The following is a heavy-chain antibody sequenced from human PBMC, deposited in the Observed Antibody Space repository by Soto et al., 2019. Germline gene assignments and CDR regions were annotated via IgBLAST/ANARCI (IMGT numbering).Heavy chain of an antibody. V-gene: IGHV1-69*13. CDR1: GGTFSSYA. CDR3: ASDQVCSSTSCYNPYYYGMDV. D-gene: IGHD2-2*02. J-gene: IGHJ6*02. CDR2: IIPIFGTA. Sequence: SVKVSCKASGGTFSSYAISWVRQAPGQGLEWMGGIIPIFGTANYAQKFQGRVTITADESTSTAYMELSSLRSEDTAVYYCASDQVCSSTSCYNPYYYGMDVWGRGTTVTVSS.